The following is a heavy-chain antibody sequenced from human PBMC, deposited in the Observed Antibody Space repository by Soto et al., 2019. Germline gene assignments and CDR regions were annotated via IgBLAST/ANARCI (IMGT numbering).Heavy chain of an antibody. D-gene: IGHD6-13*01. V-gene: IGHV3-23*01. CDR3: ARTGAIAAAGPDDAFDI. CDR1: GFTFSSYA. Sequence: GGSLRLSCAASGFTFSSYAMSWVRQAPGKGLEWVSAISGSGGSTYYADSVKGRFTISIDNSKNTLYLQMNSLRAEDTAVYYCARTGAIAAAGPDDAFDIWGQGTMVTVSS. CDR2: ISGSGGST. J-gene: IGHJ3*02.